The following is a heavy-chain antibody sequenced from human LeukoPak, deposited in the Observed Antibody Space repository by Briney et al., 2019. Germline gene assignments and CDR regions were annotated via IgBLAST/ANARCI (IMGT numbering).Heavy chain of an antibody. CDR1: GFTFSDYY. CDR3: ARVGNGDYRYYFYMHV. J-gene: IGHJ6*03. V-gene: IGHV3-11*01. CDR2: ISSSGRTI. D-gene: IGHD4-17*01. Sequence: GGSLRLSCAASGFTFSDYYMSWIRQAPGKGLEWVSYISSSGRTIYYADSVKGRFTISRDNAKNSLYLQMNSLRAEDTAVYYCARVGNGDYRYYFYMHVWGKGTTVTISS.